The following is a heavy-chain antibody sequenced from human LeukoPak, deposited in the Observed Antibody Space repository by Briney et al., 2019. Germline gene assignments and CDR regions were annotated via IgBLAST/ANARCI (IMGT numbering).Heavy chain of an antibody. D-gene: IGHD6-6*01. V-gene: IGHV4-34*01. Sequence: SETLSLTCAVYGGSFSGYYWSWIRQPPGKGLEWIGEINHSGSTNYNPSLKSRVTISVDTSKNQFSLKLSSVTAEDTAVYYCAKDLDPHSSSKLDLDYWGQGTLVTVSS. CDR3: AKDLDPHSSSKLDLDY. J-gene: IGHJ4*02. CDR1: GGSFSGYY. CDR2: INHSGST.